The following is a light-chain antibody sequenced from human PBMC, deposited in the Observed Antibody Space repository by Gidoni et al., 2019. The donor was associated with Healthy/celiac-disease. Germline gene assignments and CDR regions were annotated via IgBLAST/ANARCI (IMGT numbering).Light chain of an antibody. CDR1: SSDVGSYNL. CDR3: CSYAGSSTVV. J-gene: IGLJ2*01. CDR2: EGS. Sequence: QSALTQPAPVSGSPGQSITTSCTGTSSDVGSYNLVSWYQQHPGKAPKLMLYEGSKRPSGVSNRFSGSKSGNTASLTISGLQAEDEADYYCCSYAGSSTVVFGGGTKLTVL. V-gene: IGLV2-23*01.